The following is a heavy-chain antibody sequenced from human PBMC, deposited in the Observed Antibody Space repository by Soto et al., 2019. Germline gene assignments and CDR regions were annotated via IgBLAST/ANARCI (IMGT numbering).Heavy chain of an antibody. J-gene: IGHJ4*02. CDR3: ARASYSSGLD. V-gene: IGHV3-48*02. Sequence: GGSLRLSCAASGFTFSSYSMNWVRQAPGKGLEWVSYISSSSSTIYYADSVKGRFTISRDNAKNSLYLKMNSLRDEDTAVYYCARASYSSGLDWGQGTLVTVSS. CDR2: ISSSSSTI. CDR1: GFTFSSYS. D-gene: IGHD6-19*01.